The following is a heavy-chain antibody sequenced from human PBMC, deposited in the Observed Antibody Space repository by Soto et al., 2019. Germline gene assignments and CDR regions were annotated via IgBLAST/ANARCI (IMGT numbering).Heavy chain of an antibody. J-gene: IGHJ5*02. CDR3: ALVFPSRAPFDP. V-gene: IGHV2-5*02. CDR2: IYWDEDK. D-gene: IGHD3-10*02. CDR1: GFSLSTSGVG. Sequence: QITLKESGPTLVKPTQTLTLTCTFSGFSLSTSGVGVGWIRQPPGKALEWLGFIYWDEDKRYSPSLKSRLTITYATATRHVVLTITNLDPVDTATHCCALVFPSRAPFDPGGQGPL.